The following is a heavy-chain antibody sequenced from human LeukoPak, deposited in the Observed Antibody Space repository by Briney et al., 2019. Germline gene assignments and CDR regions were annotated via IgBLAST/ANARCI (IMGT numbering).Heavy chain of an antibody. D-gene: IGHD3-22*01. CDR1: GYTFTDYY. J-gene: IGHJ5*02. V-gene: IGHV1-2*02. Sequence: GASVKVSCKASGYTFTDYYLYWVRQAPGQGLEWMGWINPNSGDTNYAQKFQGRVTMTRDTSISTAYMELSRLRSDDTAVYYCARGFSYDSSAYYAWFDPWGQGILVTVSS. CDR3: ARGFSYDSSAYYAWFDP. CDR2: INPNSGDT.